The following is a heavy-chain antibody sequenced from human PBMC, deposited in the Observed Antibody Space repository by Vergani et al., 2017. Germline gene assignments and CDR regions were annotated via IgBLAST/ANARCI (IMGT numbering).Heavy chain of an antibody. CDR3: ARAAAAALDY. J-gene: IGHJ4*02. D-gene: IGHD6-13*01. V-gene: IGHV4-61*02. CDR1: GGSISSGSYY. Sequence: QVQLQESGPGLVKPSQTLSLTCTVSGGSISSGSYYWSWIRQPAGKGLEWIGRISTSGITNYNPSLKSRFTISLDTSENQFSLKLNSLTAADTAVYYCARAAAAALDYWGQGTLVTVSS. CDR2: ISTSGIT.